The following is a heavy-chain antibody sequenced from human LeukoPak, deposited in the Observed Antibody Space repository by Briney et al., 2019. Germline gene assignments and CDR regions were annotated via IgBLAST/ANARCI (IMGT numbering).Heavy chain of an antibody. J-gene: IGHJ6*02. CDR1: GGSIKNYY. CDR2: VYYTGTT. CDR3: ARQSDPYYYYGLDF. Sequence: SETLSLTCALSGGSIKNYYWSWIRQPLGKGLEWIGYVYYTGTTSYNPSLKSRVTISVETSKNQFSLTLNSVTAADTAVYHCARQSDPYYYYGLDFWGQGTTVIVS. V-gene: IGHV4-59*01.